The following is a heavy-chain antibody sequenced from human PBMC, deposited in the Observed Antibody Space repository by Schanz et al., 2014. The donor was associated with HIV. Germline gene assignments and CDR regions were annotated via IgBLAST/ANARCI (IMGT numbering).Heavy chain of an antibody. V-gene: IGHV3-23*01. Sequence: EVQLLESGGDLVQPGGSLRLSCEVSGFSLINNAMTWVRQAPGKGLEWVSSISGGSGSTFYADSVKGRSTISRVNSKNTLYLQMNSLRAEDTAIYYCAKTSITLGMDVWGQGTTVTVSS. CDR1: GFSLINNA. D-gene: IGHD1-20*01. CDR2: ISGGSGST. J-gene: IGHJ6*02. CDR3: AKTSITLGMDV.